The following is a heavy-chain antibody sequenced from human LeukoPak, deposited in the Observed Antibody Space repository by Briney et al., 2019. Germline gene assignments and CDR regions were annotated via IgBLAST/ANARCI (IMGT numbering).Heavy chain of an antibody. CDR1: GGSISSGGYF. CDR2: IYHSGST. D-gene: IGHD3-3*01. J-gene: IGHJ3*02. Sequence: PSETLSLTCTVSGGSISSGGYFWSWIRQPPGKGLEWIGYIYHSGSTYYADSVKGRFTISRDNSKNTLYLQMNSLRAEDTAVYYCARLDDAFDIWGQGTMVTVSS. CDR3: ARLDDAFDI. V-gene: IGHV4-30-2*01.